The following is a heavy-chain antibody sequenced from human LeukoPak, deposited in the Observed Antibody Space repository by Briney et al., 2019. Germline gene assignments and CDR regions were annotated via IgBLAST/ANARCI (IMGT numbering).Heavy chain of an antibody. V-gene: IGHV1-24*01. D-gene: IGHD6-13*01. CDR2: FDPEDGET. CDR3: ATGAAGNDYYYMDV. J-gene: IGHJ6*03. CDR1: GYTLTELS. Sequence: GASVKVSCKVSGYTLTELSMHWVRQAPGKGLEWMGGFDPEDGETIYAQKFQGRVTMTEDTSTDTAYMELSSLRSEDTAVYYCATGAAGNDYYYMDVWGKGTTVTVSS.